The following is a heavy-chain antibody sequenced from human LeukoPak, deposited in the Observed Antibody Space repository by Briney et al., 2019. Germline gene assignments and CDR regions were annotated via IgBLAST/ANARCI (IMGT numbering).Heavy chain of an antibody. V-gene: IGHV3-21*01. CDR2: ILTSSTYI. CDR1: GFAFSSYS. J-gene: IGHJ3*02. Sequence: GGSLRLSCAASGFAFSSYSMNWVRQAPGKGLEWVSSILTSSTYIYYADSVKGRFTISRDNAKNTLYLQMNSLRAEDTAVYYCARRGAVADAFDIWGQGTMVTVSS. CDR3: ARRGAVADAFDI. D-gene: IGHD6-19*01.